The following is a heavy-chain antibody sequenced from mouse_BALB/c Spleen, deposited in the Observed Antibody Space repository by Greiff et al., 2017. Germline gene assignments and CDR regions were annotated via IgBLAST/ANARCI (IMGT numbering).Heavy chain of an antibody. CDR3: AREGYDEGYAMDY. D-gene: IGHD2-14*01. J-gene: IGHJ4*01. CDR2: IWGDGST. CDR1: GFSLTGYG. V-gene: IGHV2-6-7*01. Sequence: VKLMESGPGLVAPSQSLSITCTVSGFSLTGYGVNWVRQPPGKGLEWLGMIWGDGSTDYNSALKSRLSISKDNSKSQVFLKMNSLQTDDTARYYCAREGYDEGYAMDYWGQGTSVTVSS.